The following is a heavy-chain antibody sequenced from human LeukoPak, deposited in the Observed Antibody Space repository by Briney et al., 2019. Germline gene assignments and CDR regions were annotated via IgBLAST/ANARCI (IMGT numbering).Heavy chain of an antibody. CDR1: GFPFSSHS. Sequence: SGGSLRLSCEVSGFPFSSHSMNWVRQAPGKGLEWVSYISSGSGTIYYADSVKGRFTIARDDAKNSLYLQMSSLRDEDTAVYYCARDAIKDYWGQGTPVTVSS. CDR2: ISSGSGTI. CDR3: ARDAIKDY. V-gene: IGHV3-48*02. J-gene: IGHJ4*02.